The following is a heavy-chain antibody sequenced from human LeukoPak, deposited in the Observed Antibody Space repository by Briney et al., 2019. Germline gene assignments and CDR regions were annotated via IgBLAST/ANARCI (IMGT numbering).Heavy chain of an antibody. CDR1: GFTFSSYA. J-gene: IGHJ4*02. CDR3: AKAEGSGNQPFDY. D-gene: IGHD3-10*01. CDR2: ISGGGGTT. Sequence: GGSLRLSCAASGFTFSSYAMSWVRQAPGKGLQWVSFISGGGGTTYYADSVKGRFTVSRDNSKNTLYFQMSSLRAEDTAVYYCAKAEGSGNQPFDYWGQGTLVTVSS. V-gene: IGHV3-23*01.